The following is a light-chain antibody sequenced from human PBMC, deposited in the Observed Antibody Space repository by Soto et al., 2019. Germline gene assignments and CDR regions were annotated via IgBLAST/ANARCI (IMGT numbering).Light chain of an antibody. CDR2: DAS. J-gene: IGKJ3*01. Sequence: DIQMTQSPSTLSASVGDRVTITCRASQSISNWLAWYHQKPGKAPNLLIYDASFLESGVPSRFSGSGSGTEFTLTISSLQPDDFATYYCQQYNSYSLFTFGPGTKVDIK. V-gene: IGKV1-5*01. CDR1: QSISNW. CDR3: QQYNSYSLFT.